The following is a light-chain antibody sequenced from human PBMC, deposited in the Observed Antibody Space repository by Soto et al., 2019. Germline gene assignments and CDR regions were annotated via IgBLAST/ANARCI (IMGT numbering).Light chain of an antibody. CDR2: EGS. CDR3: CSYAGSSTYV. V-gene: IGLV2-23*01. J-gene: IGLJ1*01. CDR1: SSDVGSYNL. Sequence: QSVRTQPASGSGAAGGASTISCTGTSSDVGSYNLVSWYQQHPGKAPKLMIYEGSKRPSGVSNRFSGSKSGNTASLTISGLQAEDEADYYCCSYAGSSTYVFGTGTKVTVL.